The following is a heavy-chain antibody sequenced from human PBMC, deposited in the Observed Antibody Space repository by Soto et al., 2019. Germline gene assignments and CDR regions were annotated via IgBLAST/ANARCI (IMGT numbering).Heavy chain of an antibody. V-gene: IGHV3-66*01. CDR1: GFAVSSNY. CDR3: ARSRTGTTYGGMDV. D-gene: IGHD1-7*01. CDR2: IHSGGDT. J-gene: IGHJ6*02. Sequence: EVPLVESGGDLVQPGGSLRLSCAASGFAVSSNYMTWVRQAPGKGLEWVSVIHSGGDTHYADSVRGRFTISRDNSKNTLYLQMSSLRAEDTAVYYCARSRTGTTYGGMDVGGQGTTVTVSS.